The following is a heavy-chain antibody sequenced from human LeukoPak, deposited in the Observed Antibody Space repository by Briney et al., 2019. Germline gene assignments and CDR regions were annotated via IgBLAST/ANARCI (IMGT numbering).Heavy chain of an antibody. CDR1: GYTFTSNY. CDR3: TIVGATSYYYYYMDV. CDR2: ISPSGGST. D-gene: IGHD1-26*01. J-gene: IGHJ6*03. V-gene: IGHV1-46*01. Sequence: ASVKVSCKAFGYTFTSNYMHWVRQAPGQGPEWMGVISPSGGSTTYAQKFQGRVTLTRDMSTSTDYLELSSLRSEDTAVYYCTIVGATSYYYYYMDVWGKGTTVTVSS.